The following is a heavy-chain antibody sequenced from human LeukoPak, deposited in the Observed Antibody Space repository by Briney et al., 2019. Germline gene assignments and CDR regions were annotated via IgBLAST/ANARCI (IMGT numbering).Heavy chain of an antibody. CDR2: ISYDGSNK. CDR1: GFTFSSYG. Sequence: GGSLRLSCAASGFTFSSYGMHWVRQAPGKGLEWVAVISYDGSNKYYADSVKGRFTISRDNSKNTLYLQMNSLRAEDTAVYYCAKDGAYYGSGSYYHYGMDVRGKGTTVTVSS. CDR3: AKDGAYYGSGSYYHYGMDV. V-gene: IGHV3-30*18. J-gene: IGHJ6*04. D-gene: IGHD3-10*01.